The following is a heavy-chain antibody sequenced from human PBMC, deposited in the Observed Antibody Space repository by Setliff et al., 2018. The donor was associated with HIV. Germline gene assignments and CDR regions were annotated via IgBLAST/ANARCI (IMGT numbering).Heavy chain of an antibody. CDR3: ARCPVLLWFGKISGVDWFDP. D-gene: IGHD3-10*01. CDR2: ISYSGST. CDR1: GDSITSTNYY. Sequence: PSETLSLTCTVSGDSITSTNYYWGWIRQPPGKGLEWIGSISYSGSTYYKSSLKSRVTISVDASKNHFSLKLSSVTAAVTAVYYCARCPVLLWFGKISGVDWFDPWGQGTLVTVSS. J-gene: IGHJ5*02. V-gene: IGHV4-39*07.